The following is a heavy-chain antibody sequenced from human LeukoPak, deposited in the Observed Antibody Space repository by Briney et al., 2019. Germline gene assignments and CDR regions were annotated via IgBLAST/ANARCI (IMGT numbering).Heavy chain of an antibody. D-gene: IGHD2-2*01. CDR3: ATPVGYCSRASCYPFDY. Sequence: ASVKVSCKASGYTFTSYGISWVRQAPGQGLEWMGWINAYNGNTNYAQKLQGRVTMTTDTSTSTAYMELRSLRSDDTAVYYCATPVGYCSRASCYPFDYWGQGTLVTVSS. CDR2: INAYNGNT. CDR1: GYTFTSYG. V-gene: IGHV1-18*01. J-gene: IGHJ4*02.